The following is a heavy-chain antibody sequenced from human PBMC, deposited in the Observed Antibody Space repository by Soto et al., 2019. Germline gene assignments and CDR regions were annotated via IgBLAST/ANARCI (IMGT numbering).Heavy chain of an antibody. D-gene: IGHD6-13*01. CDR1: GFTVSSNY. V-gene: IGHV3-53*04. CDR2: IYSGGST. Sequence: GGSLRLSCAASGFTVSSNYMSWVRQAPGKGLEWVSVIYSGGSTYYADSVKGRFTISRHNSKNTLYLQMNSLRAEDTAVYYCASTLAEAGTLLYYYYYYMDVWGKGTTVTVSS. CDR3: ASTLAEAGTLLYYYYYYMDV. J-gene: IGHJ6*03.